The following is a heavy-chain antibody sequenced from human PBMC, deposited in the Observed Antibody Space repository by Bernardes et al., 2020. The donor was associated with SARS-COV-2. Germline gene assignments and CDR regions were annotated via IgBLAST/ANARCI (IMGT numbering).Heavy chain of an antibody. V-gene: IGHV3-64D*06. D-gene: IGHD3-22*01. Sequence: GSLRLSCSASGFTFSSYAMHWVRQAPGKGLEYISAISSNGGSTYYADSVKGRFTISRDNSKNTLYLQMSSLRAEDTAVYYCVKEEYYYDSSGSSWGAFDIWGQGTMVTVSS. CDR1: GFTFSSYA. CDR2: ISSNGGST. CDR3: VKEEYYYDSSGSSWGAFDI. J-gene: IGHJ3*02.